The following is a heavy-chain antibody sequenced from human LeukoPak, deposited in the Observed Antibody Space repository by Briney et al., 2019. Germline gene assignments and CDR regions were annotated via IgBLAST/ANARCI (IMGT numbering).Heavy chain of an antibody. J-gene: IGHJ4*02. CDR2: ISGSGGSI. CDR3: AKEAVAAAGPFDH. CDR1: GFTFSSYA. V-gene: IGHV3-23*01. D-gene: IGHD6-13*01. Sequence: GGSLRLSCAASGFTFSSYAMSWVRQAPGKGLEWFSCISGSGGSIYYADSVKGRFTISRDNSKNTLYLQMNSLRAEDTAIYYCAKEAVAAAGPFDHWGQGTLVTVSS.